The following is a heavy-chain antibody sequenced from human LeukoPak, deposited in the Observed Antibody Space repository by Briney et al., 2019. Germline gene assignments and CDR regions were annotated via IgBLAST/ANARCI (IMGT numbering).Heavy chain of an antibody. Sequence: ASVKVSCTASGYTFTGYYMHWVRQAPGQGLEWMGWINPNSGGTNYAQKFQGWVTMTRDTSISTAYMELSSLRSEDTAVYYCVSSRNDILTGYYPAERWFDPWGQGTLVTVSS. J-gene: IGHJ5*02. CDR1: GYTFTGYY. V-gene: IGHV1-2*04. CDR2: INPNSGGT. CDR3: VSSRNDILTGYYPAERWFDP. D-gene: IGHD3-9*01.